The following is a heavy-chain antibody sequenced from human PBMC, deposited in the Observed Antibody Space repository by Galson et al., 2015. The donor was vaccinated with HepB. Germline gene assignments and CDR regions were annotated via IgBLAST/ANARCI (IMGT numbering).Heavy chain of an antibody. CDR1: GFSLSTSGMR. D-gene: IGHD4-23*01. Sequence: PALVKPTQTLTLTCTFSGFSLSTSGMRVSWIRQPPGKALEWLARIDWDDDKFYSTSLKTRLTISKDTSKNQVVLTMTNMDPVDTATYYCARTARGVVKRGGWGHYYYMDVWGKGTTVTVSS. CDR3: ARTARGVVKRGGWGHYYYMDV. CDR2: IDWDDDK. J-gene: IGHJ6*03. V-gene: IGHV2-70*04.